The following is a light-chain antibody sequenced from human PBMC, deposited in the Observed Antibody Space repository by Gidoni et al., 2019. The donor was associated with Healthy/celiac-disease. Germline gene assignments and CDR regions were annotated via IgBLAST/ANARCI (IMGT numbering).Light chain of an antibody. J-gene: IGKJ4*01. V-gene: IGKV3-11*01. CDR3: QQRSDWPLT. Sequence: IVLTQSPATLSLSPGERATLSCRASQSVRNYFAWYQQNRGQSPRLLIHDASSRATGIPARFSGSGSGTDFTLTISILEPEDFATYYCQQRSDWPLTFGGGTKVEIK. CDR1: QSVRNY. CDR2: DAS.